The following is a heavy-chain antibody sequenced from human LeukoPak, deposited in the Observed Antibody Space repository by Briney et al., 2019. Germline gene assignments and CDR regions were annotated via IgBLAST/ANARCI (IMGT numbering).Heavy chain of an antibody. Sequence: GGSLRLSCAPSGFTFSNNWMHWVRPAPGKGLVWVARINSDGSSTNYADSVKGRFTISRDNAKNTLYLQMNSLRAEDTAVYYCASDTVDTAVGIDYWGQGTLVTVSS. J-gene: IGHJ4*02. D-gene: IGHD5-18*01. CDR2: INSDGSST. CDR1: GFTFSNNW. V-gene: IGHV3-74*01. CDR3: ASDTVDTAVGIDY.